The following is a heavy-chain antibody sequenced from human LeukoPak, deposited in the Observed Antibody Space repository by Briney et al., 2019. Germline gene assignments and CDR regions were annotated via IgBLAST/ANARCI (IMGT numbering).Heavy chain of an antibody. D-gene: IGHD6-13*01. J-gene: IGHJ6*03. V-gene: IGHV3-30-3*01. CDR2: ISYDGSNK. Sequence: GGSLRLSCAASGFTFSSYAMHWVRQAPGKGLEWVAVISYDGSNKYYADSVKGRFTISRDNSKNTLYLQMNSLRAEDTAVYYCARDRVIAAAGTWEIYYYYYMDVRGKGTTVTVSS. CDR1: GFTFSSYA. CDR3: ARDRVIAAAGTWEIYYYYYMDV.